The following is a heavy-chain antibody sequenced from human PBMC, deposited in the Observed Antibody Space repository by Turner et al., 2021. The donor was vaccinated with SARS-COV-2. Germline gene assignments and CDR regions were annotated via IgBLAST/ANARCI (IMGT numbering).Heavy chain of an antibody. V-gene: IGHV3-53*02. J-gene: IGHJ6*02. CDR1: GFTVSSNY. CDR2: IYGGGST. Sequence: EVQLVETGGGLIQPGGSLRLSCAASGFTVSSNYMSWVRQAPGKGLEWFSLIYGGGSTYYADSVKGRFTISRDNSKNTLYLQMNSLRAEDTAVYYCARDDPLGGMDVWGQGTKVTVSS. CDR3: ARDDPLGGMDV.